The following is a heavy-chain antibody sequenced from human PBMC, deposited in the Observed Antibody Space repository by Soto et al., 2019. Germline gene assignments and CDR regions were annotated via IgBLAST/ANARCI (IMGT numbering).Heavy chain of an antibody. CDR1: GFTFSSYA. CDR3: AKDLISSTSGNYGMDV. D-gene: IGHD2-2*01. J-gene: IGHJ6*02. CDR2: ISGSGGST. V-gene: IGHV3-23*01. Sequence: EVQLLESGGGLVQPGGSLRLSSAASGFTFSSYAMSWVRQAPGKGLEWVSAISGSGGSTYYADSVKGRFTISRDNSKNTLYLQMNSLRAEDTAVYYCAKDLISSTSGNYGMDVWGQGTTVTVSS.